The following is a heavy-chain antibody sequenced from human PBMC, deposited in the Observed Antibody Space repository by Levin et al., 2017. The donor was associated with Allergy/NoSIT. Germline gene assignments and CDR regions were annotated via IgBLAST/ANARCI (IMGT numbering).Heavy chain of an antibody. CDR1: GFTFSSYG. CDR3: ATSTDLRTFDI. V-gene: IGHV3-23*01. CDR2: ISDIGYSI. Sequence: GGSLRLSCAASGFTFSSYGMHWVRQAPGKGLEWVSTISDIGYSIYYADSVKGRLTTSRDNSKTTLYLQMNSLRAEDTAVYYCATSTDLRTFDIWGQGTMVTVSS. D-gene: IGHD3-3*01. J-gene: IGHJ3*02.